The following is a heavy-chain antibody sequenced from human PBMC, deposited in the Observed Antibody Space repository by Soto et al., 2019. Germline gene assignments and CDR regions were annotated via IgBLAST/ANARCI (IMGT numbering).Heavy chain of an antibody. CDR1: GGTFSTYT. CDR3: AKEKISTSCCNWFDP. Sequence: ASVKVSCKASGGTFSTYTITWVRQAPGQGLEWMGRIIPIIGIINYAQKFQGRVTITADKFTGTAYMELTRLRAEDTAVYYCAKEKISTSCCNWFDPWGQGTLVTVSS. V-gene: IGHV1-69*04. D-gene: IGHD2-2*01. CDR2: IIPIIGII. J-gene: IGHJ5*02.